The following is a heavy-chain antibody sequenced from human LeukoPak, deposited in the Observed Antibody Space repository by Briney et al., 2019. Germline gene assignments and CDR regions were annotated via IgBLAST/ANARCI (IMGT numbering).Heavy chain of an antibody. V-gene: IGHV5-51*01. Sequence: GESLKISCKGSGYSFTSYWIGWVRQMPGKGLEWMGIIYPGDSDTRYSPSFQGQVTISADKSISTAYLQWSSLKASDTAMYYCARRSPGRLGGVYDAFDIWGQGTMVTVSS. CDR3: ARRSPGRLGGVYDAFDI. CDR2: IYPGDSDT. D-gene: IGHD7-27*01. J-gene: IGHJ3*02. CDR1: GYSFTSYW.